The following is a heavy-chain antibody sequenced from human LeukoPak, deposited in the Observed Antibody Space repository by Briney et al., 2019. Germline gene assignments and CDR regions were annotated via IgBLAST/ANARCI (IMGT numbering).Heavy chain of an antibody. J-gene: IGHJ4*02. Sequence: GGSLRLSCAASGFTFSRYWMTWVRQAPGKGLEWVANTNQDGTERHYVDPVKGRSTISRDNAKNSLYLQMNSLRAEDTAVYYCARAGHSAYKSGGDYWGQGTLVTVSS. CDR3: ARAGHSAYKSGGDY. CDR1: GFTFSRYW. CDR2: TNQDGTER. V-gene: IGHV3-7*02. D-gene: IGHD5-12*01.